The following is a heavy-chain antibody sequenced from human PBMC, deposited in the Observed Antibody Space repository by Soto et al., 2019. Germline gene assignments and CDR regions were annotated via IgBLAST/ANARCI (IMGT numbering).Heavy chain of an antibody. Sequence: PGGSLRLSCIASGFTFESYGMHWVRQAPGKGLEWVAVISHEGVTKNYADSVKGRFTVSRDNSKDTLYLQLNSLRREDTAVYYCEKRQGQAWRRDYFYYYGMDVWGLGTTGTVS. D-gene: IGHD3-3*01. CDR2: ISHEGVTK. J-gene: IGHJ6*02. V-gene: IGHV3-30*18. CDR3: EKRQGQAWRRDYFYYYGMDV. CDR1: GFTFESYG.